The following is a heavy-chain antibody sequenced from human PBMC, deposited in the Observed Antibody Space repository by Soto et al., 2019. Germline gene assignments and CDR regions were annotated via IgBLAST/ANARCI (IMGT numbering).Heavy chain of an antibody. CDR1: GFTFSNYA. V-gene: IGHV3-23*01. J-gene: IGHJ4*02. D-gene: IGHD1-1*01. CDR2: ISGSGGST. CDR3: ARARYSHPSPTQQKYYFDY. Sequence: GGSLRLSCAASGFTFSNYAVTWVRQAPGKGLEWVSTISGSGGSTYYADSVKGRFTISRDNSKNTLYLQMNSLRAEDTAVYYCARARYSHPSPTQQKYYFDYWGQGTLVTVSS.